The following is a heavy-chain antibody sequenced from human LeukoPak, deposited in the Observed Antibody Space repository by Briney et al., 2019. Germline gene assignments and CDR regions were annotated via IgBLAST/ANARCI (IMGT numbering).Heavy chain of an antibody. CDR3: AREMATIYYYYMDV. J-gene: IGHJ6*03. CDR1: GFTFSSYW. V-gene: IGHV3-7*01. CDR2: IKQDGSEK. Sequence: GSLRLSCAASGFTFSSYWMSWVRQAPGKGLEWVANIKQDGSEKYYVDSVKGRFTISRDNAKNSLYLQMNSLRAEDTAVYYCAREMATIYYYYMDVWGKGTTVTISS. D-gene: IGHD5-24*01.